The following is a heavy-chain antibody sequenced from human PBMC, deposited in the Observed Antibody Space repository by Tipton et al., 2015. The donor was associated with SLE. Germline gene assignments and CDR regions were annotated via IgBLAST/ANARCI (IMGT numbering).Heavy chain of an antibody. D-gene: IGHD2-2*02. Sequence: TLSLTCTVSGGSISSGGYYWSWIRQHPGKGLEWIGCIYYSGSTYYNPSLKSRVTISVDTSKNQFSLKLSSVTAADTAVYYCARDWGCSSPSCYTGWFDPWGQGTLVTVSS. CDR1: GGSISSGGYY. J-gene: IGHJ5*02. CDR2: IYYSGST. CDR3: ARDWGCSSPSCYTGWFDP. V-gene: IGHV4-31*03.